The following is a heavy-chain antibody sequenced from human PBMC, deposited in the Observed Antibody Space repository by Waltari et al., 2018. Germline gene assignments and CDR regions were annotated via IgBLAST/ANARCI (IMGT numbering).Heavy chain of an antibody. Sequence: QVQLQESGPGLVKPSETLSLTCTVSGYSISSGYYWGWIRQPPGKGLEWIGSIYHSGSTYYNPSLKSRVTISVDTSKNQFSLKLSSVTAADTAVYYCAREKRTMIVVVPTMSFDYWGQGTLVTVSS. CDR1: GYSISSGYY. J-gene: IGHJ4*02. CDR2: IYHSGST. V-gene: IGHV4-38-2*02. CDR3: AREKRTMIVVVPTMSFDY. D-gene: IGHD3-22*01.